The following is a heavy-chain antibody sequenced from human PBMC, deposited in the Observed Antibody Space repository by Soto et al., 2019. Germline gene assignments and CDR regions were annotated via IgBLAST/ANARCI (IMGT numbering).Heavy chain of an antibody. Sequence: SETLSLTCTVCRGSIHSGAYSWSWIRQHPGKDLEWFGYIYYSGSTYYNPSLKSRVTISVDTSKNQFSLKLSSVTAADTVVYYCARSGYSYGPNPPLYWGQGTLVTVS. CDR1: RGSIHSGAYS. D-gene: IGHD5-18*01. CDR3: ARSGYSYGPNPPLY. CDR2: IYYSGST. J-gene: IGHJ4*02. V-gene: IGHV4-31*03.